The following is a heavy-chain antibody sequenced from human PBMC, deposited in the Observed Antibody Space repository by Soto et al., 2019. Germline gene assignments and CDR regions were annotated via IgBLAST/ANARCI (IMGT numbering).Heavy chain of an antibody. CDR1: GGSISSYY. Sequence: PSETLSLTCTVSGGSISSYYWSWIRQPPGKGLEWIGYIYYSGSTNYNPSLKSRVTISVDTSKNQFSLKLSSVTAADTAVYYCASGTYYYGSGPNWFDPWGQGTLVTSPQ. V-gene: IGHV4-59*01. CDR3: ASGTYYYGSGPNWFDP. D-gene: IGHD3-10*01. J-gene: IGHJ5*02. CDR2: IYYSGST.